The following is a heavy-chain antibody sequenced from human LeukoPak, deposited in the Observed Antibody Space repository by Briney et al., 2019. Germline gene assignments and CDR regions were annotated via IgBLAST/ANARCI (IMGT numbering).Heavy chain of an antibody. CDR2: IKQDGSEK. CDR1: GLTFSSYW. J-gene: IGHJ4*02. V-gene: IGHV3-7*01. D-gene: IGHD3-9*01. CDR3: ARRGVRYFDWSPHYYFDY. Sequence: GGSLRLSCAASGLTFSSYWMSWVRQAPGKGLEWVANIKQDGSEKYYVDSVKGRFTISRDNAKNSLYLQMNSLRAEDTAVYYCARRGVRYFDWSPHYYFDYWGQGTLVTVSS.